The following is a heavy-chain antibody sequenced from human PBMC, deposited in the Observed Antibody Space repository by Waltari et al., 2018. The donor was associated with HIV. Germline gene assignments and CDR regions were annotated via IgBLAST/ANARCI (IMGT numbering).Heavy chain of an antibody. CDR3: AREGGKSVYGEFGY. CDR2: STPNSGGT. D-gene: IGHD4-17*01. CDR1: GYTFTDPP. J-gene: IGHJ4*02. Sequence: QVQLVQSGAEVKKPGASVTVSCKASGYTFTDPPIHWIRQAPGQGFEWMGWSTPNSGGTNYAPKLQGRVTLTRDTSISTAYMELTRLTSDDTAVYYCAREGGKSVYGEFGYWGQGTLVTVSS. V-gene: IGHV1-2*02.